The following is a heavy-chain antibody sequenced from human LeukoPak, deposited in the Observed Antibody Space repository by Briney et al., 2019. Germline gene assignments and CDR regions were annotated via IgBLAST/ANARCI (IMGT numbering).Heavy chain of an antibody. CDR1: GFTLSSFW. CDR3: VRDGGVSGYDLLDY. V-gene: IGHV3-7*01. J-gene: IGHJ4*02. D-gene: IGHD5-12*01. Sequence: GGSLRLSCAASGFTLSSFWMTWVRQAPGKGLEWVAHINQDGSKEYYMDSVKARFTISRDNAKNSLSLQMNSLRAEDTAVYYCVRDGGVSGYDLLDYWGQGTLVTVSS. CDR2: INQDGSKE.